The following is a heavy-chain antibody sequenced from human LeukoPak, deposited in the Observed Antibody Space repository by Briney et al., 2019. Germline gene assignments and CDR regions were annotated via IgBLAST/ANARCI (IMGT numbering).Heavy chain of an antibody. CDR1: GGTFSSYA. CDR2: IIPIFGTA. J-gene: IGHJ2*01. CDR3: ARVPYSGSRRYFDL. Sequence: SVKVSCKASGGTFSSYAISWVRQAPGQGLEWMGGIIPIFGTANYAQKFQGRVTITADESTSTAYMELSSLRSEDTAVYYCARVPYSGSRRYFDLWGRGTLVTVSS. V-gene: IGHV1-69*13. D-gene: IGHD1-26*01.